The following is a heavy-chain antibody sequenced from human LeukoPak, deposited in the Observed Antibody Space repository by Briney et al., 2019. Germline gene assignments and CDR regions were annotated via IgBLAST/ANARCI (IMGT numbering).Heavy chain of an antibody. CDR3: AKDSDIAVAGSDDALDV. J-gene: IGHJ3*01. CDR2: ISFDGSIE. D-gene: IGHD6-19*01. V-gene: IGHV3-30*18. Sequence: GRSLRLSCAASGYTFSSYGMHWVRQTPGKGLEWVALISFDGSIEYYVDSVKGRFTISRDNSKNTLFLQMNSLRPEDTAVYYCAKDSDIAVAGSDDALDVWGQGTMVTVSS. CDR1: GYTFSSYG.